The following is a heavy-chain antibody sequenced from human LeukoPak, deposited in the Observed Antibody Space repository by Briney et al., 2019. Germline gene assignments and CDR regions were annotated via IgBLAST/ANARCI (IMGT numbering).Heavy chain of an antibody. J-gene: IGHJ4*02. CDR2: INAGDDNT. V-gene: IGHV1-3*01. Sequence: GASVKVSCKASGYTFTNYTIHWVRQAPGQSLEWMGWINAGDDNTKYSQNFLDRVTITRDASASTAFIELSSLRSEDTAVYYCAIQHQLGRVGDSWGQGTLVTVSS. CDR3: AIQHQLGRVGDS. CDR1: GYTFTNYT. D-gene: IGHD1-1*01.